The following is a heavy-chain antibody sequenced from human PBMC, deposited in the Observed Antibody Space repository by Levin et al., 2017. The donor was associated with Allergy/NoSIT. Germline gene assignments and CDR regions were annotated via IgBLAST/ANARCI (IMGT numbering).Heavy chain of an antibody. Sequence: KVSCKGSGYSFTSYWIGWVRQMPGKGLEWMGIIYPGDSDTRYSPSFQGQVTISADKSISTAYLQWSSLKASDTAMYYCARLITMVRGSNNWFDPWGQGTLVTVSS. CDR1: GYSFTSYW. J-gene: IGHJ5*02. V-gene: IGHV5-51*01. CDR2: IYPGDSDT. D-gene: IGHD3-10*01. CDR3: ARLITMVRGSNNWFDP.